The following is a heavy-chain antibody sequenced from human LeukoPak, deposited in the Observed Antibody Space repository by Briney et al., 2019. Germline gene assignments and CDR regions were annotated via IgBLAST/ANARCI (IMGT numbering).Heavy chain of an antibody. V-gene: IGHV4-30-4*08. CDR2: IHYSGST. CDR3: ARNTPDSSGFDY. Sequence: PSETLSLTCTVSGDSISSGDFSWSWIRQPPGTGLEWIGYIHYSGSTYYNPSLKSRLTISVDTSKNQFSLNLSSVTAADTAVYYCARNTPDSSGFDYWGQGTLVTVSS. J-gene: IGHJ4*02. CDR1: GDSISSGDFS. D-gene: IGHD6-19*01.